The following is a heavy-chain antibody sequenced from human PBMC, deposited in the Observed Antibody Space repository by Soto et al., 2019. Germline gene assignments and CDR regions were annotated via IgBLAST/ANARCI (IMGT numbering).Heavy chain of an antibody. Sequence: QVQLVQSGAEVKKPGSSVKVSCKASGDTFSSYTINWVRQAPGLGLEWMGRIMPMLSMSNSAQKVKGRVKITADKSTSTGYMEMSRLKSEDTAMYYCARSYGSGSRGFDYWGQGVRVTVSS. J-gene: IGHJ4*02. CDR1: GDTFSSYT. D-gene: IGHD3-10*01. CDR3: ARSYGSGSRGFDY. V-gene: IGHV1-69*02. CDR2: IMPMLSMS.